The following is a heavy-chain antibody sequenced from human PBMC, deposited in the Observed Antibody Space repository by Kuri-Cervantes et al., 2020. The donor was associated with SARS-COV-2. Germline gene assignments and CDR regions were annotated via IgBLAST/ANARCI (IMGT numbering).Heavy chain of an antibody. Sequence: KVSCKGSGYSFTSYWIGWVRQMPGKGLEWMGIIYPGDSDTRYSPSFQGQVTISADKSISTAYLQWSSLKASDTAVYYCARSSTPSVVIATSPLDYWGQGTLVTVSS. CDR3: ARSSTPSVVIATSPLDY. CDR1: GYSFTSYW. J-gene: IGHJ4*02. D-gene: IGHD2-21*01. CDR2: IYPGDSDT. V-gene: IGHV5-51*01.